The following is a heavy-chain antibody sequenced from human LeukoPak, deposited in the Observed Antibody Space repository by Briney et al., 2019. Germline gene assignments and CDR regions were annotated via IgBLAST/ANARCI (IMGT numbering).Heavy chain of an antibody. CDR3: GRVINGFIDY. V-gene: IGHV1-18*01. CDR2: ITTPNGNT. J-gene: IGHJ4*02. CDR1: GCTFISYG. Sequence: ASVKVSCKASGCTFISYGITWVRQAPGQGLEWMGWITTPNGNTNYAQKFQGKFTMTSDTSTSTAYMELRSLRSDDTAIYYCGRVINGFIDYWGQGTLVTVSS. D-gene: IGHD2-8*01.